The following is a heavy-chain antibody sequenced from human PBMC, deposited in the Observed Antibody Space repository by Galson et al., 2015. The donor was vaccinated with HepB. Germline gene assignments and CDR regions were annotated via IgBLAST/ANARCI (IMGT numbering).Heavy chain of an antibody. V-gene: IGHV3-11*06. CDR2: ISSSSTYT. Sequence: SLRLSCAASGFIFSDYYMSWIRQAPGKGLEWVSDISSSSTYTNYADSVKGRFTISRDNAKNSLYLQMNSLRAEDTAVYYCARADVVYYYDSSGYYHWYFDLWGRGTLVTVSS. CDR1: GFIFSDYY. CDR3: ARADVVYYYDSSGYYHWYFDL. J-gene: IGHJ2*01. D-gene: IGHD3-22*01.